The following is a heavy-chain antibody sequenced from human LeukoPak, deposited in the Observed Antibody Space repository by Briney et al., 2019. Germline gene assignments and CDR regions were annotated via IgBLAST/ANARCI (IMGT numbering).Heavy chain of an antibody. CDR1: GGSISSYY. CDR2: IYTSGST. CDR3: ARDRESYFDWLLDDWFDP. J-gene: IGHJ5*02. V-gene: IGHV4-4*07. Sequence: SETLSLTCTVSGGSISSYYWSWIRQPAGKGLEWIGRIYTSGSTNYNPSLKSRVTMSVDTSKNQFSLKLSSVTAADTAVYYCARDRESYFDWLLDDWFDPWGQGTLVTVSS. D-gene: IGHD3-9*01.